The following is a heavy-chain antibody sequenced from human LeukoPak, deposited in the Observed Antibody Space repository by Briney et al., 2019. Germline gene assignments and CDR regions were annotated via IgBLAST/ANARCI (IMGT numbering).Heavy chain of an antibody. CDR3: ARRIVVVVAARYNWFDP. V-gene: IGHV4-38-2*01. J-gene: IGHJ5*02. Sequence: SETLSLTCAVSGYSISSGYYWGWIRQPPGKGLEWIGSIYHSGSTYYNPSLKSRVTISVDTSKNQFSLKLSSVTAADTAVYYCARRIVVVVAARYNWFDPWGQGTLVTVSS. D-gene: IGHD2-15*01. CDR1: GYSISSGYY. CDR2: IYHSGST.